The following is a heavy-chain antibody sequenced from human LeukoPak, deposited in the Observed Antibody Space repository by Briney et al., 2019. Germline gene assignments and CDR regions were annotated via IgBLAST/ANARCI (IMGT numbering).Heavy chain of an antibody. CDR1: GFTFGDYA. CDR3: SRIERLPSSRTEVAADF. CDR2: IRSKAYDGTT. D-gene: IGHD5-24*01. Sequence: GGSLRLSCRVSGFTFGDYAMAWVRLAPGKGLEWVGSIRSKAYDGTTEYAASVKGRFTISRDDSNSIAHLQMNSLKTEDTGVYYCSRIERLPSSRTEVAADFWGQGTLVTVSS. J-gene: IGHJ4*02. V-gene: IGHV3-49*04.